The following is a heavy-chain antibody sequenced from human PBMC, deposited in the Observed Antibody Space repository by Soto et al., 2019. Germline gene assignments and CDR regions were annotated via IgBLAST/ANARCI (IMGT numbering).Heavy chain of an antibody. Sequence: QVQLQQWGAGLLKPSETLSLTCGVYGGSFSGYYWSWIRQPPGKGLEWIGEIDHSGSTNYNPSLKSRVSIAVDPSKRQFSLKFSFVTAADTAVYYCARRGGGNYPFYFDYWGQGALVTVSS. CDR1: GGSFSGYY. J-gene: IGHJ4*02. CDR3: ARRGGGNYPFYFDY. CDR2: IDHSGST. V-gene: IGHV4-34*01. D-gene: IGHD1-26*01.